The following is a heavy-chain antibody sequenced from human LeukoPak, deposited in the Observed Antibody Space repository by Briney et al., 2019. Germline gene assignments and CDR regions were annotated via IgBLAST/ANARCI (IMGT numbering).Heavy chain of an antibody. CDR1: GFTFSSYW. CDR3: AKQLVYNSGGEAFDY. V-gene: IGHV3-7*01. CDR2: IKKDGSEK. D-gene: IGHD3-10*01. J-gene: IGHJ4*02. Sequence: PGGSLRLSCAASGFTFSSYWMSWVRQAPGKGLEWVANIKKDGSEKYYVDSVKGRFTISRDNAKNSLYLQMNRLRAEDTAVYYCAKQLVYNSGGEAFDYWGPGTLVTVSS.